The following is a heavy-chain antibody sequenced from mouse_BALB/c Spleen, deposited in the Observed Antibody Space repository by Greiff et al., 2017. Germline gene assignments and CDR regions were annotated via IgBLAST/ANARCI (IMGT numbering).Heavy chain of an antibody. D-gene: IGHD1-1*01. J-gene: IGHJ4*01. CDR1: GYAFSSSW. CDR2: IYPGDGDT. CDR3: TRSGDCGSSCCAMDY. V-gene: IGHV1-82*01. Sequence: VQLQQSGPELVKPGASVKISCKASGYAFSSSWMNWVKQRPGQGLEWIGRIYPGDGDTNDNGKFKGKATVTADKSSSTAYMQLSSLTTVDSAVYFGTRSGDCGSSCCAMDYWGQGTSVTVSS.